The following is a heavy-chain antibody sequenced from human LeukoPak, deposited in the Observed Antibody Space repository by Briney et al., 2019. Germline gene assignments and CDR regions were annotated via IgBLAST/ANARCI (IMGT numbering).Heavy chain of an antibody. J-gene: IGHJ5*02. D-gene: IGHD3-16*02. CDR2: IYYSRST. CDR3: ARGIFALNWFDP. Sequence: PSETLSLTCTVSGGSISSYYWSWLRQPPGKGLEWIGYIYYSRSTNYNPSLKSRVTISVDTSKNQFSLKLSSVTAADTAVYYCARGIFALNWFDPWGQGTLVTVSS. CDR1: GGSISSYY. V-gene: IGHV4-59*01.